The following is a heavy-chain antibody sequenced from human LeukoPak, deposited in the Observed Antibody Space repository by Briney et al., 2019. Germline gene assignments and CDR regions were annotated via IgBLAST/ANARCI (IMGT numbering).Heavy chain of an antibody. CDR1: GGSFSGYY. D-gene: IGHD2-15*01. V-gene: IGHV4-34*01. CDR2: INHSGST. Sequence: SETLSLTCAVYGGSFSGYYWSWIRQPPGKGLEWIGEINHSGSTNYSPSLKSRVTISVDTSKNQFSLKLSSVTAADTAVYYCVRGYGVVVVVAATSHAEYFQHWGQGTLVTVSS. J-gene: IGHJ1*01. CDR3: VRGYGVVVVVAATSHAEYFQH.